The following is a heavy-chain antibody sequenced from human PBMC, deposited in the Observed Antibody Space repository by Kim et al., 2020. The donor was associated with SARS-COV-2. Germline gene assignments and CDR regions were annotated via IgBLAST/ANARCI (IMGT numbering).Heavy chain of an antibody. Sequence: GGSLRLSCAASGFTVSSNYMSWVRQAPGKGLEWVSVIYSGGSTYYADSVKGRFTISRDNSKNTLYLQMNSLRAEDTAVYYCARSYSYGSLDAFDIWGQGTMVTVSS. CDR1: GFTVSSNY. V-gene: IGHV3-53*01. CDR2: IYSGGST. CDR3: ARSYSYGSLDAFDI. D-gene: IGHD5-18*01. J-gene: IGHJ3*02.